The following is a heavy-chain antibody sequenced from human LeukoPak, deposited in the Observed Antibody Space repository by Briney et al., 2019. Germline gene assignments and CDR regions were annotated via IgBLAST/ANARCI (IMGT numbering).Heavy chain of an antibody. Sequence: PGGSLRLSCAASGFTFRNYWMYWVRQAPGKGLVWVSLVVNDGSSTFYADSVKGRFTISRDNAKSTLFLQMNSLRAEDTAVYFCARNNGGEDSWGQGTLVTVSS. CDR2: VVNDGSST. CDR1: GFTFRNYW. D-gene: IGHD3-16*01. J-gene: IGHJ4*02. V-gene: IGHV3-74*01. CDR3: ARNNGGEDS.